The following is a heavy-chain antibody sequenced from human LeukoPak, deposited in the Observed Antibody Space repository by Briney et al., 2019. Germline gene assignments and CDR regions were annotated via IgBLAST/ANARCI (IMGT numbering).Heavy chain of an antibody. D-gene: IGHD1-1*01. CDR1: GGSLSGYY. V-gene: IGHV4-34*01. CDR3: ARLQLERRLGNWFDP. CDR2: SNHGGST. J-gene: IGHJ5*02. Sequence: PSETLSLTCVVYGGSLSGYYWSWIRQPPGKGLQWIGESNHGGSTNYNPSLKSRVTISVDTSKNQFSLQLSSVTAADTAVYYCARLQLERRLGNWFDPWGQGTLVTVSS.